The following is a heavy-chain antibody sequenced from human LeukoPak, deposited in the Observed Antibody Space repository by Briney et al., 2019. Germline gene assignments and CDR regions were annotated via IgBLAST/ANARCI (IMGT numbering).Heavy chain of an antibody. J-gene: IGHJ4*02. CDR2: IDISGGST. CDR3: ANEVRPNDY. V-gene: IGHV3-23*01. D-gene: IGHD1-1*01. Sequence: PGGSLRLSCAAFGFSFSSHAMCWVRQAPGKGLEWVSSIDISGGSTYYADSVQGRFTISRDNSKNTLYLQMNSLRAEDTALYYCANEVRPNDYWGQGTLVTVSS. CDR1: GFSFSSHA.